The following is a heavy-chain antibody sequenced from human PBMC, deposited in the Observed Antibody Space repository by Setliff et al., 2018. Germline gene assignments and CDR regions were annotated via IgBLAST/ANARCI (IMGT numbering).Heavy chain of an antibody. CDR3: ATKDYDTSGYYRPFGF. CDR1: GSTLTELT. D-gene: IGHD3-22*01. V-gene: IGHV1-24*01. Sequence: GPVKVSCKVSGSTLTELTMYWVRQAPGKGLEWMGSFNPEDDEIIYAQKFLGRVTMTEDTSTDTAYMELSSLRSEDTAVYYCATKDYDTSGYYRPFGFWGQGTLVTVSS. CDR2: FNPEDDEI. J-gene: IGHJ4*01.